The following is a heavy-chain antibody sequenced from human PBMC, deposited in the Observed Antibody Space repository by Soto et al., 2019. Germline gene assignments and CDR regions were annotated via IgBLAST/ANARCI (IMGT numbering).Heavy chain of an antibody. D-gene: IGHD6-19*01. V-gene: IGHV3-53*01. CDR2: IYADGRT. J-gene: IGHJ4*02. CDR3: ATEQWLATPFFDY. Sequence: EVQLVESGGGLIQPGGSLRLSCAASGFTVSSSYMNWVRQAPGKGLEWVSVIYADGRTYYADSVKGRFTISRDNSKNTLYLQMNSLRAEDTAVYYCATEQWLATPFFDYWGQGTLVTVSS. CDR1: GFTVSSSY.